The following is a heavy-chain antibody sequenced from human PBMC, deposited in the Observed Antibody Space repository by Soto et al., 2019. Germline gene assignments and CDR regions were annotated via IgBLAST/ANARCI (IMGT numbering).Heavy chain of an antibody. CDR3: ARGGSSSWYPY. CDR1: GFTFSSYA. CDR2: ISYDGSNK. Sequence: QVQLVESGGGVVQPGRSLRLSCAASGFTFSSYAMQWVRQAPGKGLEWVAVISYDGSNKYYADSVKGRFTISRDNSKNTLYLQMNSLRAEDTAVYYCARGGSSSWYPYWGQGTLVTVSS. V-gene: IGHV3-30-3*01. D-gene: IGHD6-13*01. J-gene: IGHJ4*02.